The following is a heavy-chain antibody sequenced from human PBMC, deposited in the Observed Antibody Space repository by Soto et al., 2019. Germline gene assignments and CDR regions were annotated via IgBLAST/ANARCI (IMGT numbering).Heavy chain of an antibody. CDR1: GFSFSTYW. J-gene: IGHJ5*02. D-gene: IGHD1-20*01. CDR3: EKEGRYRFDP. Sequence: EVQLVESGGGLVHPGGSLRLSCAASGFSFSTYWMSWIRQAPGKGLEWVAFMSSDGSGKDYVCSVKGRFTISRDNARNSLLLQMHSLRVADSAVYYYEKEGRYRFDPWGQGTLVTVSS. CDR2: MSSDGSGK. V-gene: IGHV3-7*01.